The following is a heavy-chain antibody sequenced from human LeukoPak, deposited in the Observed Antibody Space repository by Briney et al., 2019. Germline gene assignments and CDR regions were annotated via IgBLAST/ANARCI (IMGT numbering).Heavy chain of an antibody. J-gene: IGHJ4*02. D-gene: IGHD3-22*01. V-gene: IGHV1-2*02. CDR1: GYTFTGYY. CDR3: ARGKYYYDNMY. CDR2: INPNSGGT. Sequence: ASVKVSCKASGYTFTGYYTHWVRQAPGQGLEWMGWINPNSGGTNYAQEVQGRVTMTRDTSISTAYMELSRLRSDDTAVYYCARGKYYYDNMYWGQGTLVTVSS.